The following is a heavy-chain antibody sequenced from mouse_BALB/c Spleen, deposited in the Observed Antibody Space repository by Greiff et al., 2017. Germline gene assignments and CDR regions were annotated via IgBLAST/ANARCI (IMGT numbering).Heavy chain of an antibody. Sequence: QVQLQQSGAELVRPGVSVKISCKGSGYTFTDYAMHWVKQSPAKSLEWIGVISTYYGDASYNQKFKGKATMTVDKSSSTAYMKLARLTSEDSAIYSCAKPCKWDKYRLDYWGQGTTLTVSS. CDR2: ISTYYGDA. J-gene: IGHJ2*01. CDR3: AKPCKWDKYRLDY. CDR1: GYTFTDYA. V-gene: IGHV1S137*01. D-gene: IGHD4-1*01.